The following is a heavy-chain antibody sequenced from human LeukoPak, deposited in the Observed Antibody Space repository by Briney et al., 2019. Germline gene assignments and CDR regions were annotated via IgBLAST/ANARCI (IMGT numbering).Heavy chain of an antibody. CDR3: ARRLMYYYDTSGYDAAFDI. V-gene: IGHV5-51*01. CDR1: GYTFTNYW. CDR2: IYPGDSDT. J-gene: IGHJ3*02. D-gene: IGHD3-22*01. Sequence: PGESLKISCKGSGYTFTNYWIGWVRQMPGKGLEWMGIIYPGDSDTTYSPSFQGQVTISADKSISAASLQWSSLKASDTAMYYCARRLMYYYDTSGYDAAFDIWGQGTMVTVSS.